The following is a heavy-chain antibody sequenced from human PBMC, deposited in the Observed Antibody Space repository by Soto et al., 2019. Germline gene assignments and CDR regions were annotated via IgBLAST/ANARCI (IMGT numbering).Heavy chain of an antibody. D-gene: IGHD3-10*01. Sequence: QVQLVQSGAEVKKPGASVKVSCKASGYTFSSYAIIWVRQAPGQGLEWMGWISAYTGNTHYAQTLQGRVTRTTDTSTSTAYMELRSRRSNDTAVYYCARGILPRGAHHDWFGPWGQGNLVTVSS. J-gene: IGHJ5*02. CDR3: ARGILPRGAHHDWFGP. CDR1: GYTFSSYA. V-gene: IGHV1-18*01. CDR2: ISAYTGNT.